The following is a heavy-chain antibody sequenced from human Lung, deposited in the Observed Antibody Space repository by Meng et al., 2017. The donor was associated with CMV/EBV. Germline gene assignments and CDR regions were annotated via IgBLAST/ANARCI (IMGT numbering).Heavy chain of an antibody. D-gene: IGHD1-26*01. CDR3: AKEGKSVYSGSSYAS. V-gene: IGHV3-30*02. CDR2: IRFDGSEK. Sequence: GGSLRLXCAASGFAFSSYGMHWVRQAPGKGLEWVVFIRFDGSEKYYADSVEGRFTISRDNSKNTVYLQMESLRAEDAAVYYCAKEGKSVYSGSSYASWGQGTXVTVSS. CDR1: GFAFSSYG. J-gene: IGHJ4*02.